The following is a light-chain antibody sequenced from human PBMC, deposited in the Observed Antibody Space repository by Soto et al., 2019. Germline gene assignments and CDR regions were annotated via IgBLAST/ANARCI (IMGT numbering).Light chain of an antibody. CDR2: GAS. J-gene: IGKJ1*01. Sequence: EIIMTQSPATLSVSPGERVTLSCRASQSISGNLAWYQHKPGQAPRLLISGASARATGFPARFSGSGSGTEFTLTISSLQSEDFAVYYCQQRSTWTFGQGTKVDIK. CDR1: QSISGN. V-gene: IGKV3-15*01. CDR3: QQRSTWT.